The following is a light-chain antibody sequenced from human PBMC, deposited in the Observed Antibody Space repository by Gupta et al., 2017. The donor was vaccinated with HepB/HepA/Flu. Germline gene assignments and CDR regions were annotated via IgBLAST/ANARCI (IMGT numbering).Light chain of an antibody. V-gene: IGLV1-47*01. Sequence: QSVLTQPPSASATPGQRVVISCSGSSSNIGENYVYWYQQFPGTAPKVLIFRDTQRPSGVPDRFSGSKSGTSASLAISGLRTEDEANYYCVSWDDSLSGAVFGGGTKVTVL. CDR2: RDT. J-gene: IGLJ2*01. CDR1: SSNIGENY. CDR3: VSWDDSLSGAV.